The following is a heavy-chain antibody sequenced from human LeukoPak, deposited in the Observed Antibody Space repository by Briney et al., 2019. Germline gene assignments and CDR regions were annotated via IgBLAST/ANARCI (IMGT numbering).Heavy chain of an antibody. J-gene: IGHJ4*02. CDR2: IYYSGST. CDR3: ARHAPGYSYGYNYFDY. V-gene: IGHV4-39*01. Sequence: SETLSLTCTVSGGSISSSSYYWGWIRQPPGKGLEWFGSIYYSGSTYYNPSLKSRVTISVDTSKNQFSLKLSSVTAADTAVYYCARHAPGYSYGYNYFDYWGQGTLVTVSS. D-gene: IGHD5-18*01. CDR1: GGSISSSSYY.